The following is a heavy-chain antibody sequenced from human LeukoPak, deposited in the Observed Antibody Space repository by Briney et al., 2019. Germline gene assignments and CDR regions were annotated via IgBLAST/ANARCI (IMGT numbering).Heavy chain of an antibody. D-gene: IGHD3-22*01. CDR1: GFTFSSYT. Sequence: GGSLRLSCAASGFTFSSYTMNWVRQAPGKGLQWVSSISSGSSYIYYADSVKGRFTISRDNAKNSLYLQMNSLRAEDTAVYYCARRLYYYDSSGYYRDYYGMDVWGQGTTVTVSS. V-gene: IGHV3-21*01. CDR3: ARRLYYYDSSGYYRDYYGMDV. CDR2: ISSGSSYI. J-gene: IGHJ6*02.